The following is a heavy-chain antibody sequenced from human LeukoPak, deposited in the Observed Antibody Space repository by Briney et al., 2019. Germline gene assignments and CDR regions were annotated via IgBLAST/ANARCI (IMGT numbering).Heavy chain of an antibody. D-gene: IGHD2-15*01. Sequence: PSETLSLTCTVSGGSISSSSYYWGWIRQPPGKGLEWIGSIYYSGSTYYNPSLKRRVTISVDTSKNQFSLKLSSVTAADTAVYYCARQGCSGGSCYGFDYWGQGTLVTVSS. CDR2: IYYSGST. CDR1: GGSISSSSYY. CDR3: ARQGCSGGSCYGFDY. V-gene: IGHV4-39*01. J-gene: IGHJ4*02.